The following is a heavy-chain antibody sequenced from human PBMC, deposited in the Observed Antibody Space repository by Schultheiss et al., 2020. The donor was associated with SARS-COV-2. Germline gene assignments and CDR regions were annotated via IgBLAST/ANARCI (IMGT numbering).Heavy chain of an antibody. V-gene: IGHV1-18*01. Sequence: ASVKVSCRASGYTFTNYGISWVRQATGQGLEWMGWISAYNGNTNYAQKLQGRVTMTTDTSTSTAYMELRSLRSDDTAVYYCARVPRSPFAAVKQWLFDYWGQGTLVTVSS. CDR2: ISAYNGNT. D-gene: IGHD6-19*01. J-gene: IGHJ4*02. CDR3: ARVPRSPFAAVKQWLFDY. CDR1: GYTFTNYG.